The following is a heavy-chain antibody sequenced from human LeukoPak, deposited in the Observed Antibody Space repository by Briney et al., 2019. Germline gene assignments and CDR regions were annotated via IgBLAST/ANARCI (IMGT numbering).Heavy chain of an antibody. V-gene: IGHV1-69*01. CDR1: GGTFISYA. CDR3: ARVVGGIRREAFDI. J-gene: IGHJ3*02. CDR2: IIPIFGTA. Sequence: GSSVKVSCKASGGTFISYAISWVRQAPGQGLEWMGGIIPIFGTANYAQKFQGRVTITADESTSTAYMELSSLRSEDTAVYYCARVVGGIRREAFDIWGQGTMVTVSS. D-gene: IGHD5-18*01.